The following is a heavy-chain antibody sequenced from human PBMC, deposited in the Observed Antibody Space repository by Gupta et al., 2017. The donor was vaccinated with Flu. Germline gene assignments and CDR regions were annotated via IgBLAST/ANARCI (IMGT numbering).Heavy chain of an antibody. CDR2: IYPGDSDT. D-gene: IGHD2-21*01. CDR3: ARQIEYYYYGLDV. Sequence: EVQLVQSGAEVKKPGESLWISCKGSGYRFANYWIGWVRQVPGKGLEWMGIIYPGDSDTKYSPSFQGQVTISVDKSISTAYLQWSSLKASDSAMYYCARQIEYYYYGLDVWGQGTTVTVSS. J-gene: IGHJ6*02. V-gene: IGHV5-51*01. CDR1: GYRFANYW.